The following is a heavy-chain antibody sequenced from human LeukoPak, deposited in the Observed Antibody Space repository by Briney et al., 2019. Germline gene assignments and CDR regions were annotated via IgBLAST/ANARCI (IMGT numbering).Heavy chain of an antibody. J-gene: IGHJ4*02. Sequence: GGSLRLSCAASGFTFSSYSMNWVRQAPGKGLEWVSSISSSSSYIYYADSVKGRFTISRDNAKNSLYLQMNSLRAEDTAVYYCARSSDYFFSTAYFDYWGQGTLVTVSS. CDR1: GFTFSSYS. CDR2: ISSSSSYI. V-gene: IGHV3-21*01. CDR3: ARSSDYFFSTAYFDY. D-gene: IGHD2/OR15-2a*01.